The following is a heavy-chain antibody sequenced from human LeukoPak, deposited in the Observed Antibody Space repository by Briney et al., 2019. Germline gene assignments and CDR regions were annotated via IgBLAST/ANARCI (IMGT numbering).Heavy chain of an antibody. CDR2: INPKSGGT. CDR3: ASVTLSAYDGDY. V-gene: IGHV1-2*02. Sequence: ASVKVSCKASGYTFTGYYMHWVRQAPGQGLAWMGWINPKSGGTNYAQKFQGGVTMTRDTSISTAYMELSRLRSDDTAVYYCASVTLSAYDGDYRGQGTLVTVSS. CDR1: GYTFTGYY. J-gene: IGHJ4*02. D-gene: IGHD5-12*01.